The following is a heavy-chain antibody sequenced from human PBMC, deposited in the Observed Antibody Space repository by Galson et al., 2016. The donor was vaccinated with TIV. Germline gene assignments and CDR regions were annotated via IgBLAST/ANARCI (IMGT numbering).Heavy chain of an antibody. V-gene: IGHV1-69*01. J-gene: IGHJ5*02. CDR2: IIPVFGTT. Sequence: SCKASGGTFNSYGVSWVRQAPGQGLQWMGGIIPVFGTTKYSQDFQGRVAVTADESTGTAYMELSGLRFDDKAVYFCARSRGYSYGYVDHWGQGTLVTVSA. D-gene: IGHD5-18*01. CDR1: GGTFNSYG. CDR3: ARSRGYSYGYVDH.